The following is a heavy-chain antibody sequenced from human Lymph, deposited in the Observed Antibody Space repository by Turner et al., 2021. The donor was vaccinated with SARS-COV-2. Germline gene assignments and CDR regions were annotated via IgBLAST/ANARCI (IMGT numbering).Heavy chain of an antibody. J-gene: IGHJ4*02. V-gene: IGHV3-30-3*01. D-gene: IGHD3-10*01. CDR2: ISYDGSNK. Sequence: QVQLVESGGGVVQPGRSLSRSCAASGFTFNNYPRHWVRQGPGKGLEWVAVISYDGSNKYYADSVKGRFTISRDNSKNTLYLQMNSLRAEDTAVYYCARDSSGSGTLDYWGQGTLVTVSS. CDR1: GFTFNNYP. CDR3: ARDSSGSGTLDY.